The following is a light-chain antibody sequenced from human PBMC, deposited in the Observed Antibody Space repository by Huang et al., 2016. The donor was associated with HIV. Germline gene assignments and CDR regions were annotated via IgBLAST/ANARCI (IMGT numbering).Light chain of an antibody. J-gene: IGKJ2*01. V-gene: IGKV1-33*01. CDR1: QDIRNY. Sequence: IQMTQSPASLSAFVGDRVTISCQASQDIRNYLNGYQQKPGKAPTLLIYGASNLETGVPSRFSGNGSGTDFSLTISSLQSEDIATYYCQQYDNLYTFGQGTKLEIK. CDR3: QQYDNLYT. CDR2: GAS.